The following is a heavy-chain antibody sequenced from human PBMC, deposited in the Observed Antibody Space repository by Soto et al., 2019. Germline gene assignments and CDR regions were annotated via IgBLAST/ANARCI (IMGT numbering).Heavy chain of an antibody. CDR3: ARPVNTGRHDAFDI. Sequence: QLQLQESGPGLVESSETLSLTCAVSGGSISSSSYYWGWIRQPPGKGLEWIGSIHSSGSTYHNPSLKSRVTISVHTSKNQFSLKLSSVTAADTAVFYCARPVNTGRHDAFDIWGQGTMVTVSS. CDR2: IHSSGST. CDR1: GGSISSSSYY. D-gene: IGHD4-4*01. V-gene: IGHV4-39*01. J-gene: IGHJ3*02.